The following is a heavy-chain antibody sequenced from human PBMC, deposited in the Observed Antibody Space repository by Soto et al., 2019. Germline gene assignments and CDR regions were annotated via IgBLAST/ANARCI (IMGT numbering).Heavy chain of an antibody. Sequence: SVKVSCKASGGTFSSYAISWVRQAPGQGLEWMGGIIPIFGTANYAQKFQGRVTITADESTSTAYMELSSLRSEDTAVYYCARDQNDFWSGYYTLGYYYYGMDVWGQGTTVTVSS. CDR2: IIPIFGTA. CDR1: GGTFSSYA. J-gene: IGHJ6*02. V-gene: IGHV1-69*13. CDR3: ARDQNDFWSGYYTLGYYYYGMDV. D-gene: IGHD3-3*01.